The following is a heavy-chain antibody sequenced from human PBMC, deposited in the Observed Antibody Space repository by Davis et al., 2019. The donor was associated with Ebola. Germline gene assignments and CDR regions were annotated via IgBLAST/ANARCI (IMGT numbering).Heavy chain of an antibody. CDR2: IIPILGIA. Sequence: SVKVSCKASGYTFTNYDVHWVRQAPGQGLEWMGMIIPILGIANYAQKFQGRVTITADKSTSTAYMELSSLRSEDTAVYYCARVLRNYGMDVWGQGTTVTVSS. CDR3: ARVLRNYGMDV. V-gene: IGHV1-69*04. J-gene: IGHJ6*02. CDR1: GYTFTNYD.